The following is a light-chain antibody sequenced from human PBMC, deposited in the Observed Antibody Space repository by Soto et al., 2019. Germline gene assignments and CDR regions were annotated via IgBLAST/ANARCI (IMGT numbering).Light chain of an antibody. CDR1: QSVSSN. Sequence: EIVMTQSPATLSVSPGERATLSCRASQSVSSNLAWYQQKPGQAPRLLIYGASTRATGIPARFSGSGSGTEVTLTLSSLQYEDFAVYYCQQYNNWPPWTVGQGTKVEIK. CDR3: QQYNNWPPWT. V-gene: IGKV3-15*01. CDR2: GAS. J-gene: IGKJ1*01.